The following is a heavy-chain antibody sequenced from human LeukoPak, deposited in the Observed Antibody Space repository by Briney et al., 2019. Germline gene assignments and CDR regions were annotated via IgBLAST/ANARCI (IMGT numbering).Heavy chain of an antibody. CDR2: IYHSGST. J-gene: IGHJ4*02. CDR1: GGSISSSNW. D-gene: IGHD1-1*01. CDR3: ARDKRQASGRGLDY. V-gene: IGHV4-4*02. Sequence: SETLSLTCAVSGGSISSSNWWSWVRQPPGKGLEWIGEIYHSGSTNYNPSLKSRVTISVNKSKNQFSLKLSSVTAADTAVYYCARDKRQASGRGLDYWGQGTLVTVSS.